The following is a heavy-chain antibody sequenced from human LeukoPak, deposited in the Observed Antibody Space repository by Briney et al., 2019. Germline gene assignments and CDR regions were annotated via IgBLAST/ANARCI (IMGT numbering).Heavy chain of an antibody. D-gene: IGHD6-6*01. J-gene: IGHJ6*03. CDR3: ARQGRWGIAARQYYYYYYMDV. CDR2: INHSGST. V-gene: IGHV4-34*01. Sequence: PSETLSLTCAVYGGSFSGYYWSWIRQPPGKGLEWIGEINHSGSTNYNPSLKSRVTISVDTSKNQFSLKLSSVTAADTAVYYCARQGRWGIAARQYYYYYYMDVWGKGTTVTVSS. CDR1: GGSFSGYY.